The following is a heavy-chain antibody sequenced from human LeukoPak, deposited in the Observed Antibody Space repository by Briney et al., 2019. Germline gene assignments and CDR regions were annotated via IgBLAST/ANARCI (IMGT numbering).Heavy chain of an antibody. D-gene: IGHD1-26*01. J-gene: IGHJ3*02. CDR1: GYTFTGYY. CDR2: ISAYNGNT. Sequence: ASVKVSCKSSGYTFTGYYMHWVRQAPGQGLEWMGWISAYNGNTNYAQKLQGRVTMTTDTSTSTAYMELRSLRSDDTAVYYCARDLPYSGSYTLAFDIWGQGTMVTVSS. CDR3: ARDLPYSGSYTLAFDI. V-gene: IGHV1-18*04.